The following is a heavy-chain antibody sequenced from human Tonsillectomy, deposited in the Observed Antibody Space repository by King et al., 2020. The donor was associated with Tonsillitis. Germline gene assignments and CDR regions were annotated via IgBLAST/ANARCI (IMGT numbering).Heavy chain of an antibody. CDR1: GGSISSSNYY. CDR3: ARLYYYDRSAYAYYFDY. V-gene: IGHV4-39*01. J-gene: IGHJ4*02. Sequence: QLQESGPGLVKPSETLSLTCTVSGGSISSSNYYWGWIRQPPGEGLEWIGNIYYRGSTYYNPSLKSRVTISVDTSKNQFSLKLSSVTAADTAVYYCARLYYYDRSAYAYYFDYWGQGTLVTVSS. CDR2: IYYRGST. D-gene: IGHD3-22*01.